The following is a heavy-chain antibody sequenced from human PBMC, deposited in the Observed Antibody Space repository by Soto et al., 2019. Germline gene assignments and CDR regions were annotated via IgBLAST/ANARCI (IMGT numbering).Heavy chain of an antibody. D-gene: IGHD5-12*01. CDR1: GGSISSGGYS. V-gene: IGHV4-30-2*01. J-gene: IGHJ5*02. CDR2: IYHSGST. Sequence: PSETLSLTCAVSGGSISSGGYSWSWIRQPPGKGLEWIGYIYHSGSTYYNPSLKSRVTISVDRSKNQFSLKLSSVTAADTAVYYCAKGGSGYSGYDSWFDPWGQGTLVTVSS. CDR3: AKGGSGYSGYDSWFDP.